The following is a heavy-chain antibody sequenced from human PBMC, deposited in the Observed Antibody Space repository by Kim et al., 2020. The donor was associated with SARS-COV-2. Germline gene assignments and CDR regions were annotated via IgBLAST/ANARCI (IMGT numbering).Heavy chain of an antibody. CDR2: IWYDGSNK. V-gene: IGHV3-33*01. Sequence: GGSLRLSCAASGFTFSRYGMHWVRQAPGKGLEWVAVIWYDGSNKYYGDSVKGRFTISRDNSRNSLYLQMNGLRAEDTAVYYCAREGCSSGRYMDIWGQGTLVTVPS. CDR1: GFTFSRYG. CDR3: AREGCSSGRYMDI. D-gene: IGHD5-18*01. J-gene: IGHJ4*02.